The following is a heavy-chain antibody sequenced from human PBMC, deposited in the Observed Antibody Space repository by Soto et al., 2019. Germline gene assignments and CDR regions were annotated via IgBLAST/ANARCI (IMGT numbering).Heavy chain of an antibody. CDR2: INPNSGGT. CDR3: ARESYYYDSSGYYYYGMDV. V-gene: IGHV1-2*02. CDR1: GYTFTGYY. D-gene: IGHD3-22*01. J-gene: IGHJ6*02. Sequence: GASVKASCKASGYTFTGYYMHWVRQAPGQGLEWMGWINPNSGGTNYAQKFQGRVTMTRDTSISTAYMELSRLRSDDTAVYYCARESYYYDSSGYYYYGMDVWGQGTTVTVSS.